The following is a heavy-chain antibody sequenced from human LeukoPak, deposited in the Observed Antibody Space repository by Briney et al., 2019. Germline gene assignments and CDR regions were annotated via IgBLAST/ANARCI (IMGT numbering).Heavy chain of an antibody. Sequence: ASVKVSCKASGYTFTGYYMHWVRQAPGQGLEWMGWVNPNSGGTNYAQKFQGRVTMTRDTSISTAYMELSRLRSDDTAVYYCALGVEWFGEFDYWGQGTLVTVSS. CDR3: ALGVEWFGEFDY. CDR1: GYTFTGYY. D-gene: IGHD3-10*01. V-gene: IGHV1-2*02. CDR2: VNPNSGGT. J-gene: IGHJ4*02.